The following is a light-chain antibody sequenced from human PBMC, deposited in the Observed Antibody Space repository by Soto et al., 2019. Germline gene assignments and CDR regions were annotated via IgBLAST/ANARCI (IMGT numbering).Light chain of an antibody. V-gene: IGKV1-5*01. Sequence: DIQMTQSPSTLSASVGDRVTITCRASQSISSWLAWYQQKPGKAPKLLIYDASSLESGVPSRFSGSGSGTEFTLTISSPQPDDFATYYCQQYNSYSQTFGQGTKLEIK. J-gene: IGKJ2*01. CDR1: QSISSW. CDR2: DAS. CDR3: QQYNSYSQT.